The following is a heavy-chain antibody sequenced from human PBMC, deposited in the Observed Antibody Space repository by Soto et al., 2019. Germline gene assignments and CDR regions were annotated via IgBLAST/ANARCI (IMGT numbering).Heavy chain of an antibody. CDR2: ISYDGSNK. J-gene: IGHJ6*02. V-gene: IGHV3-30-3*01. CDR3: AREDSGYDPILSHYYYYGMDV. CDR1: GFTFSSYA. D-gene: IGHD5-12*01. Sequence: GGSLRLSCAASGFTFSSYAMHWVRQAPGKGLEWVAVISYDGSNKYYADSVKGRFTISRDNSKNTLYPQMNSLRAEDTAVYYCAREDSGYDPILSHYYYYGMDVWGQGTTVTVSS.